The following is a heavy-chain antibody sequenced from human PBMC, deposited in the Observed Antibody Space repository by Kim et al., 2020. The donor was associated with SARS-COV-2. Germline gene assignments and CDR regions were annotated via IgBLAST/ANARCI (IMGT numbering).Heavy chain of an antibody. Sequence: DSVKGRFTISRDNAKNSLYLQMNSLRAEDTAVYYCARSLYPLRGWSFFDYWGQGTLVTVSS. CDR3: ARSLYPLRGWSFFDY. J-gene: IGHJ4*02. D-gene: IGHD6-19*01. V-gene: IGHV3-7*03.